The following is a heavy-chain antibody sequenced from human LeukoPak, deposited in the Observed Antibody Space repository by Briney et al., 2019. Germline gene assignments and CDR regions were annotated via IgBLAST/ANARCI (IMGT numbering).Heavy chain of an antibody. D-gene: IGHD5-18*01. CDR3: ARASGDTVDTTTMGSY. V-gene: IGHV3-21*01. CDR2: ISSSSAYI. CDR1: GFTFSTYS. J-gene: IGHJ4*02. Sequence: GGSLRLSCAASGFTFSTYSMNWVRQAPGKELEWVSSISSSSAYIYYADSVKGRFTISRDNAKNSLYLQMNSLRAEDTAVYYCARASGDTVDTTTMGSYWGQGTLVTVSS.